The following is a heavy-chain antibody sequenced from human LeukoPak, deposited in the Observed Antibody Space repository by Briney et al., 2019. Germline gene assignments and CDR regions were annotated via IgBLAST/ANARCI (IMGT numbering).Heavy chain of an antibody. CDR3: AGGASSTVHY. CDR1: GLTFSTYW. D-gene: IGHD6-13*01. J-gene: IGHJ4*02. V-gene: IGHV3-74*01. Sequence: GGSLRLSCAASGLTFSTYWMHWVRQAPGKGLVWVSRINGDGSLSYADSVKGRFTISRDNTKKMLYLQMNSLRAEDTAVYYCAGGASSTVHYWGQGTLATVSS. CDR2: INGDGSL.